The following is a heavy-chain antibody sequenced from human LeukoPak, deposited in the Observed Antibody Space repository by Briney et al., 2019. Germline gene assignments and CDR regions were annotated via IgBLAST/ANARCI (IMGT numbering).Heavy chain of an antibody. CDR3: ARGINLAYSSGWYVVNYFDY. CDR2: IYYSGST. D-gene: IGHD6-19*01. J-gene: IGHJ4*02. V-gene: IGHV4-59*12. CDR1: GGSISSYY. Sequence: PSETLSLTCTVSGGSISSYYWSWIRQPPEKGLEWIGYIYYSGSTNYNPSLKSRVTISVDTSKNQFSLKLSSVTAADTAVYYCARGINLAYSSGWYVVNYFDYWGQGTLVTVSS.